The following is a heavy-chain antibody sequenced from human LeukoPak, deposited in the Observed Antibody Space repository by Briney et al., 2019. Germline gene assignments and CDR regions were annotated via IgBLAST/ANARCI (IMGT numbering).Heavy chain of an antibody. J-gene: IGHJ4*02. CDR2: IHPSGML. CDR1: GGSFSGYY. Sequence: SETLSLTCAVYGGSFSGYYWSWIRQPPGKGLEWIGSIHPSGMLYNNPSLGSRVTMSRDTSKNQFSLNLNSVTAADTAVYFCSRGLDSRKLGYWGQGILVTVSS. D-gene: IGHD3-22*01. V-gene: IGHV4-34*01. CDR3: SRGLDSRKLGY.